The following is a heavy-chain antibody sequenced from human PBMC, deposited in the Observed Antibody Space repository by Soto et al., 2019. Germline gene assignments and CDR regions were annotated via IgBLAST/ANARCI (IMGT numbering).Heavy chain of an antibody. V-gene: IGHV4-30-2*01. CDR1: GGSINTATHS. CDR2: IYHSGST. J-gene: IGHJ4*02. CDR3: AGGGGVTTTGDDY. Sequence: QLQLQESGSGLVKPSQTLSLTCAVSGGSINTATHSWSWIRQQPGKGLEWIGYIYHSGSTYYNPSNKGPVTVPMDQSMDTCPLRLCPVTAADTAVYHCAGGGGVTTTGDDYWGQGILVTVSS. D-gene: IGHD4-4*01.